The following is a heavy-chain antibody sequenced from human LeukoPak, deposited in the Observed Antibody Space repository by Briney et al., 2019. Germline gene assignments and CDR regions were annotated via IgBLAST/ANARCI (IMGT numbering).Heavy chain of an antibody. J-gene: IGHJ4*02. D-gene: IGHD6-19*01. CDR3: ARERDSSGFETY. V-gene: IGHV3-53*01. Sequence: GGSLRLSCAASGFTVSSNYMSWVRQAPGKGLGWVSVIYSGGSTYYADSVKGRFTISRDNSKNTLYLQMNSLRAEDTAVYYCARERDSSGFETYWGQGTLVTVSS. CDR1: GFTVSSNY. CDR2: IYSGGST.